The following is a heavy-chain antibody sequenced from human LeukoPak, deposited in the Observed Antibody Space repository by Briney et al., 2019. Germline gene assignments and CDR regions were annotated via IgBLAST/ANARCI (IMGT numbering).Heavy chain of an antibody. CDR3: ATVTNLRFDWYFDL. Sequence: GASVKISCKVSGYTFTDYYMHWVQQAPGNGLEWMGLVDPEDGETIYAEKFQGRVTITADTSTDTAYMELSSLRSEDTAVYYCATVTNLRFDWYFDLWGRGTLVTVSS. CDR2: VDPEDGET. D-gene: IGHD3-16*01. CDR1: GYTFTDYY. J-gene: IGHJ2*01. V-gene: IGHV1-69-2*01.